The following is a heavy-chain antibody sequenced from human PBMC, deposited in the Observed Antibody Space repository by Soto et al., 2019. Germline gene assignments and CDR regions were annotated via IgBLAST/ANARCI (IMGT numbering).Heavy chain of an antibody. J-gene: IGHJ4*02. V-gene: IGHV1-3*05. D-gene: IGHD5-18*01. Sequence: QVQLVQSGAEEKKPGASVKVSCKASGYTFTRDDMHWVRQAPGQGLEWMGWINAGNGNTKYSREFQGRVTFSRDTAATTGSMTISSLRSEDTAVYYCARAAGMVALDYWGQGTLVTVSS. CDR3: ARAAGMVALDY. CDR1: GYTFTRDD. CDR2: INAGNGNT.